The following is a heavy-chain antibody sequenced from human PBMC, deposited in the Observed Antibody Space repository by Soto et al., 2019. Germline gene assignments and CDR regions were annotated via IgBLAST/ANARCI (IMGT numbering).Heavy chain of an antibody. CDR1: GFTFSSYA. D-gene: IGHD6-13*01. CDR3: AKDQAAGGTISRYFQD. Sequence: EVQLLESGGGLVQPEGSLRLSCEASGFTFSSYAMSWVRQAPGKGLEWVSGISGGGGTTYYADSVKGRFTISRDNSKNTLYLQVNSLRAEDTAVYHCAKDQAAGGTISRYFQDWGQGTLVTVSS. CDR2: ISGGGGTT. V-gene: IGHV3-23*01. J-gene: IGHJ1*01.